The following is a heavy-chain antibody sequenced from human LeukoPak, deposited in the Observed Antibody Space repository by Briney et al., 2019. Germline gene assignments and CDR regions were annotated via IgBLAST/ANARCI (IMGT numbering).Heavy chain of an antibody. J-gene: IGHJ4*02. Sequence: GTLSLTCTVSGVSISSYYWSWVRQPPGKGLEWVGYIYYSGSTNYNPSLKSRVTISVDTSKNQFSLKLSSVTAADTAVYYCARDGSGSNDFDYWGQGTLVTVSS. CDR1: GVSISSYY. V-gene: IGHV4-59*01. CDR3: ARDGSGSNDFDY. CDR2: IYYSGST. D-gene: IGHD3-10*01.